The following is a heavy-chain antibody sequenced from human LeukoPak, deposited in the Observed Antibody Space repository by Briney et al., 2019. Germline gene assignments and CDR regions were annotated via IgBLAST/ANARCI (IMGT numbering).Heavy chain of an antibody. D-gene: IGHD6-19*01. CDR1: GFTVSSKY. Sequence: GGSLRLSCAASGFTVSSKYMSWVRQAPGKGLEWVSVIYSGGDTYYADSVKGRFTISRDNSKNMIYLEMSSLKAEDTAVYYCAKERNLEIAVAGTIFDYWGQGTLVTVSS. J-gene: IGHJ4*02. CDR2: IYSGGDT. CDR3: AKERNLEIAVAGTIFDY. V-gene: IGHV3-66*01.